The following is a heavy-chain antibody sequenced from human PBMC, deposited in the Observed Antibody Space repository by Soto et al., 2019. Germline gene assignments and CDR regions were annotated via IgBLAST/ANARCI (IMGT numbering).Heavy chain of an antibody. D-gene: IGHD4-4*01. V-gene: IGHV5-10-1*01. J-gene: IGHJ5*02. Sequence: ESLKISCKGSGYSFTSYWISWVRQMPGKGLEWMGRIDPSDSYTNYSPSFQGHVTISADKSISTAYLQWSSLKASDTAMYYCARHGRGSNYVYFWFDPWGQGTLVTGSS. CDR2: IDPSDSYT. CDR1: GYSFTSYW. CDR3: ARHGRGSNYVYFWFDP.